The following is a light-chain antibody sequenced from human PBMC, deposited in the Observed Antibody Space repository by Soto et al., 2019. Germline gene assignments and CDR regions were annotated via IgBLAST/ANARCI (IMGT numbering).Light chain of an antibody. V-gene: IGLV2-14*03. CDR2: EVA. CDR3: TSFTTSRSLVV. J-gene: IGLJ2*01. Sequence: QSVLTQPASVSGSPGQSITISCSGTSSDIGGYNFVSWYQQHPDRAPRLLIYEVANRPSGVSDRFSGSKSGNTASLTISGLQTEDEASYYCTSFTTSRSLVVFGGGTKLTVL. CDR1: SSDIGGYNF.